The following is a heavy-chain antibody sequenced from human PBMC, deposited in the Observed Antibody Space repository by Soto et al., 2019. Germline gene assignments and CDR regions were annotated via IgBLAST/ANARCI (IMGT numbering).Heavy chain of an antibody. CDR3: AKTPRPYDRSGDFDY. D-gene: IGHD3-22*01. V-gene: IGHV3-30*18. J-gene: IGHJ4*02. Sequence: GVSLRLSCAASGFTFSSYGMHWVRQAPGKGLEWVAVISYDGSNKYYADSVKGRFTISRDNSKNTLYLQMNSLRAEDTAVYYCAKTPRPYDRSGDFDYWGQGTLVTVSS. CDR1: GFTFSSYG. CDR2: ISYDGSNK.